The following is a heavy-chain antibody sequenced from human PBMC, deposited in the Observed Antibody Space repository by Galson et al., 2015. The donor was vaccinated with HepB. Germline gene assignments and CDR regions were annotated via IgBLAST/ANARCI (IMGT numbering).Heavy chain of an antibody. Sequence: SVKVSCKASGGTFSSYAISWVRQAPGQGLEWMGGIIPIFGTANYAQKFQGRVTITADESTSTAYMELSSLRSEDTAVYYCASLRYCSSTSCYSFSAFDIWGQGTMVTVSS. CDR3: ASLRYCSSTSCYSFSAFDI. D-gene: IGHD2-2*01. V-gene: IGHV1-69*13. CDR2: IIPIFGTA. J-gene: IGHJ3*02. CDR1: GGTFSSYA.